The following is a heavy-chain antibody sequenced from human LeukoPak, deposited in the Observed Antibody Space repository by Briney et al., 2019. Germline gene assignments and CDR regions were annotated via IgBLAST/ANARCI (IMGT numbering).Heavy chain of an antibody. CDR2: IYYSGST. CDR1: GGSISSGGYY. V-gene: IGHV4-31*03. Sequence: SQTLSLTCTVSGGSISSGGYYWSWIRQHPGKGLEWIGYIYYSGSTYYNPSLKSRVIISVDTSKNQFSLKLSSVTAADTAVYYCARGAAPDYCSSTSCEYYFDYWGQGTLVTVSS. CDR3: ARGAAPDYCSSTSCEYYFDY. D-gene: IGHD2-2*01. J-gene: IGHJ4*02.